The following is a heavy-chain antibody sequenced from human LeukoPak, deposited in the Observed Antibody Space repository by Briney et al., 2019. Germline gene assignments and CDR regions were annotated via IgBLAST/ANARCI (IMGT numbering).Heavy chain of an antibody. V-gene: IGHV4-39*01. D-gene: IGHD2-21*02. CDR2: IYYSGST. CDR1: GFTFSSYG. CDR3: ARYYCGGDCYSGYFDY. J-gene: IGHJ4*02. Sequence: LRLSCAASGFTFSSYGMHWVRQPPGKGLEWIGNIYYSGSTYYNPSLKSRVTISVDTSKKQFSLRLSSVTAADTAVYCCARYYCGGDCYSGYFDYWGQGTLVTVSS.